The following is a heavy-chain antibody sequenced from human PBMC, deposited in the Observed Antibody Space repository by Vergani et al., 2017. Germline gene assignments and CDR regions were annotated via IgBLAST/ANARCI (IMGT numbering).Heavy chain of an antibody. J-gene: IGHJ5*02. CDR2: MNGDGDTI. V-gene: IGHV3-74*01. D-gene: IGHD3-3*01. CDR3: ARARKFRFGVVWENWFDP. Sequence: EVEPVESGGGLVQPGGSLRLSCAASGFTFNEYWMHWARQVPGKGLVWVSGMNGDGDTISYADSVKGRFTISRDNAKNTLFLQMNSLRAEDTAVYYCARARKFRFGVVWENWFDPWGQGTLVTVSS. CDR1: GFTFNEYW.